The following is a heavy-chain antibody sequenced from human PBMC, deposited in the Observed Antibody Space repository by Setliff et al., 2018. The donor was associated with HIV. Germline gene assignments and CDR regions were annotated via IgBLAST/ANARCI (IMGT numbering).Heavy chain of an antibody. CDR3: ARDPGITAAGTEYFDS. J-gene: IGHJ4*02. CDR1: GDSVRNGGYS. D-gene: IGHD6-13*01. CDR2: IYHSGSS. V-gene: IGHV4-30-2*02. Sequence: SETLSLTCVVSGDSVRNGGYSWTWIRQPPGKGLEWIGFIYHSGSSFYNPSLKSRVTISLDRPKIQFSLKLSSVTAADTAIYYCARDPGITAAGTEYFDSWGQGILVTVSS.